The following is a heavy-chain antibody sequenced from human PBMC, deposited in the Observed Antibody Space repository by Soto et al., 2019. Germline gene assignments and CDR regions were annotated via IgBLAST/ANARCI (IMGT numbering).Heavy chain of an antibody. CDR2: INYSGST. J-gene: IGHJ6*02. CDR1: GGSISSGGYY. CDR3: ARDCSGGSCYRSGMDV. V-gene: IGHV4-31*03. Sequence: QVQLQESGPGLVKPSQTLSLTCTVSGGSISSGGYYWSWIRQHPGKGLEWVGYINYSGSTYYNPSIKSRVNISVDTSQNQFSLKLSSVTAADTAVYYCARDCSGGSCYRSGMDVWGQGTTVTVSS. D-gene: IGHD2-15*01.